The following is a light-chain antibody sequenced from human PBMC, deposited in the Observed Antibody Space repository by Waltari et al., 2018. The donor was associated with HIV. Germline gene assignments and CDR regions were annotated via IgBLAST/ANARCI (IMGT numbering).Light chain of an antibody. J-gene: IGLJ2*01. CDR3: SSYTSSSTSVV. V-gene: IGLV2-14*01. CDR1: SSDVGGYNY. Sequence: SPGQSITISCTGTSSDVGGYNYVSWYQQHPGKAPKLMIYEVSNRPSGVSNRFSGSKSGNTASLTISGLQAEDEADYYCSSYTSSSTSVVFGGGTKLTVL. CDR2: EVS.